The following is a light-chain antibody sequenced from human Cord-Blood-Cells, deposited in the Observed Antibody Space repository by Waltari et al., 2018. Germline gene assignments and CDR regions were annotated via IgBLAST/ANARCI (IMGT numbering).Light chain of an antibody. CDR2: DCS. V-gene: IGLV2-14*01. CDR3: SSYKLSSTLV. CDR1: SSDVGGYNY. Sequence: QSALTQPASVSGSPGQSITISCTGTSSDVGGYNYFSWYQQYPGKAPKLMIYDCSKRPSGVSQRFSGSMSGNTVSLTISGIQAEDEVDYYCSSYKLSSTLVFGGGPKLTVL. J-gene: IGLJ3*02.